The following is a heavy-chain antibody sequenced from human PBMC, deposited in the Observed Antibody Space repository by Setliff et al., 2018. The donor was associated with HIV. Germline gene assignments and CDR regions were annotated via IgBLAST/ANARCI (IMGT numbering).Heavy chain of an antibody. V-gene: IGHV4-38-2*01. D-gene: IGHD2-21*02. CDR1: VYSITSGYY. J-gene: IGHJ3*02. CDR3: ARGQGCGGGCHYAFEM. Sequence: PSETLSLTCAVSVYSITSGYYWGWLRQPPGKGLEWIGYIYTNGRTNYNPPLKSRVTISVDPSKNQFSLNLNSVTAADTAVYYCARGQGCGGGCHYAFEMWGQGTMVTVSS. CDR2: IYTNGRT.